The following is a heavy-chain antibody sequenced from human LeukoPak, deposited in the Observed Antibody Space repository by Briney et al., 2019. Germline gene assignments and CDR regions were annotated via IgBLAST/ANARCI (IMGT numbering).Heavy chain of an antibody. D-gene: IGHD3-10*02. CDR3: AELGITMIGGV. CDR1: GFTFSDYF. J-gene: IGHJ6*04. CDR2: ISSSGSTI. Sequence: GGSLRLSCAASGFTFSDYFMNWIRQAPGKGLEWVSYISSSGSTIYYADSVKGRFTISRNNAKNSLYLQMNSLRAEDTAVYYCAELGITMIGGVWGKGTTVTISS. V-gene: IGHV3-11*04.